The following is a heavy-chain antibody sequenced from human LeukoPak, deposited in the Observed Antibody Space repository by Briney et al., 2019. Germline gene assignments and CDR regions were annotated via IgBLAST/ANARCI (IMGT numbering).Heavy chain of an antibody. J-gene: IGHJ4*02. D-gene: IGHD5-24*01. V-gene: IGHV3-23*01. CDR1: GFTFSSHG. CDR3: AKDDAWLQYGN. Sequence: GGSLRLSCAASGFTFSSHGMNWVRQTPGKGLEWVSGISPNGVITYYADSVKGRFTISRDNSKGTVYLQMNSLRPEDTAVYYCAKDDAWLQYGNWGRGTLVTVSS. CDR2: ISPNGVIT.